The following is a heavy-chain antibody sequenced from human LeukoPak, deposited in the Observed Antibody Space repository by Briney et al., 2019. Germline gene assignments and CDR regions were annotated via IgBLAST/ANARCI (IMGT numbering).Heavy chain of an antibody. Sequence: ASVKVSCKASGYTFTSYDINWVRQATGQGLEWMGWMNPNSGNTGYAQKFQGRVPMTRNTSISTAYMELSSLRSEDTAVYYCARGIHDSSGYYSYYYYYYYMDVWGKGTTVTVSS. J-gene: IGHJ6*03. CDR2: MNPNSGNT. CDR1: GYTFTSYD. D-gene: IGHD3-22*01. V-gene: IGHV1-8*01. CDR3: ARGIHDSSGYYSYYYYYYYMDV.